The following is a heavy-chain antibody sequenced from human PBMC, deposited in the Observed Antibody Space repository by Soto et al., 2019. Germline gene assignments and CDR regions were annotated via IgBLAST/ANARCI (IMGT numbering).Heavy chain of an antibody. CDR1: GGSVSSNSYS. CDR3: ARQWVADWGHFDY. J-gene: IGHJ4*02. D-gene: IGHD3-9*01. V-gene: IGHV4-39*01. Sequence: SETLSLTCTVSGGSVSSNSYSWGWIRQSPGKGLEWIGTIYSTENTYYHPSLLSRVTISVDTSMNEFSLRLSSVTAADTALFYCARQWVADWGHFDYWGQGILVTVSS. CDR2: IYSTENT.